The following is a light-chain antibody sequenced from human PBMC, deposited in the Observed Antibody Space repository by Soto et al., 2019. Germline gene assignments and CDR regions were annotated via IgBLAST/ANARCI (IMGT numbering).Light chain of an antibody. Sequence: QSVLTQPPSVSGAPGQRVTISCTGSTSNIGANYDVHWYQQLPGTAPKLLIYGNSNRPSGVPDRFSGSKSGTSASLAITGLQAEDEADYYCQSYDSSLSGSEVFGGGTTLTVL. CDR2: GNS. J-gene: IGLJ2*01. V-gene: IGLV1-40*01. CDR3: QSYDSSLSGSEV. CDR1: TSNIGANYD.